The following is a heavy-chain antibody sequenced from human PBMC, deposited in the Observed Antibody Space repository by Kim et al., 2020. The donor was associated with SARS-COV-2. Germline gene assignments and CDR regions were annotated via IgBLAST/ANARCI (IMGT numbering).Heavy chain of an antibody. CDR2: IKQDGSEK. V-gene: IGHV3-7*03. Sequence: GGSLRLSCAASGFTFSSYWMSWVSQAPGKGLEWVANIKQDGSEKYYVDAVKGRFTISRENAKNTLYLQMNSLSAEDTAVYYCSRRPGRASFDYWCQGTLVTVSS. CDR3: SRRPGRASFDY. CDR1: GFTFSSYW. J-gene: IGHJ4*02. D-gene: IGHD1-1*01.